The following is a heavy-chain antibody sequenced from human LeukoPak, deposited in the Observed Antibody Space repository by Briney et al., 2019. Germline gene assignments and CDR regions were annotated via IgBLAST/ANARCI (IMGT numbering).Heavy chain of an antibody. CDR2: ISYDGSNK. D-gene: IGHD3-3*01. CDR1: GFTFSSYG. J-gene: IGHJ4*02. Sequence: GGSLRLSCAASGFTFSSYGMHGVRQAPGKGLEWVAVISYDGSNKYYADSVKGRFTISRDNSKNTLYLQMNSLRAEDTAVYYCARRTLFGVIKPPDYWGQGTLVTVSS. V-gene: IGHV3-30*03. CDR3: ARRTLFGVIKPPDY.